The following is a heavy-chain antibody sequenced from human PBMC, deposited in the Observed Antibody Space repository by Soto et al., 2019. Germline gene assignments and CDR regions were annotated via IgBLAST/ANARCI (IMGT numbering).Heavy chain of an antibody. CDR2: ISSSSSTI. CDR1: GFTFSSYS. D-gene: IGHD2-2*01. V-gene: IGHV3-48*01. CDR3: ARDIVVVPAAIWEGYMDV. Sequence: GGSLRLSCAASGFTFSSYSMNWVRQAPGKGLEWVSYISSSSSTIYYADSVKGRFTISRDNAKNSLYLQMNSLRAEDTAVYYCARDIVVVPAAIWEGYMDVWGKGTTVTVSS. J-gene: IGHJ6*03.